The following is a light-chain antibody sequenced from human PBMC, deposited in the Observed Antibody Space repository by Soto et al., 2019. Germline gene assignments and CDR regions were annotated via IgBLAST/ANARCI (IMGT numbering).Light chain of an antibody. Sequence: EIVMTQSPATLSVSPGERATPSCRASHRVSSYLAWYQQRPGQAPRLLIYGASTRATGIPARFSGSASGTEFTLTISSLQSEDFAIYYCQQYNNWPLTFGGGTKVDIK. CDR1: HRVSSY. CDR3: QQYNNWPLT. CDR2: GAS. J-gene: IGKJ4*01. V-gene: IGKV3-15*01.